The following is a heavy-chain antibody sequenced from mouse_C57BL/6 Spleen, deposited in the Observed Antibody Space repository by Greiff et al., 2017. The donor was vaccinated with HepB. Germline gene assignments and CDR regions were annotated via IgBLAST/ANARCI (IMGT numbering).Heavy chain of an antibody. Sequence: VQLQQSGAELVRPGSSVKLSCKASGYTFTSYWMHWVKQRPIQGLEWIGNIDPSDSETHYNQKFKDKATLTVDKSSSTAYMQLSSLTSEDSAVYDCARTPITTVVATNYLDYWGQGTTLTVSS. CDR1: GYTFTSYW. J-gene: IGHJ2*01. CDR2: IDPSDSET. CDR3: ARTPITTVVATNYLDY. V-gene: IGHV1-52*01. D-gene: IGHD1-1*01.